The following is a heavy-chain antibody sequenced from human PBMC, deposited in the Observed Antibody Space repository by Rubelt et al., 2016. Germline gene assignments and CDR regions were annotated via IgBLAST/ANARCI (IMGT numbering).Heavy chain of an antibody. CDR3: ASPRGYSYGFDY. J-gene: IGHJ4*02. CDR1: GGSISSSSYY. Sequence: QLQLQESGPGLVKPSETLSLTCTVSGGSISSSSYYWGWIRQPPVKGLEWIGRIYTSGSTNYNPSLKSRVTMSVDTSKNQFSLKLSSVTAADTAVYYCASPRGYSYGFDYWGQGTLVTVSS. CDR2: IYTSGST. V-gene: IGHV4-39*07. D-gene: IGHD5-18*01.